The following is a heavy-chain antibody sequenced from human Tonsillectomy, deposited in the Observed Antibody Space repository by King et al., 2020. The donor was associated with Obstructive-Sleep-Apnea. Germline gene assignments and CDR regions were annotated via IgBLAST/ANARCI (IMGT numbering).Heavy chain of an antibody. Sequence: VQLQQSGPGLVKPSQTLSLTCAISGDSVYSNSAAWNWIRQSPSRGLEWLGRPYSRSKWDNDYAVSVKRRITINPETSKNQFSLQLNSVTPEDTAVYSCARARIQLWLLRSSYFDYWGQGTLVTVSS. J-gene: IGHJ4*02. CDR1: GDSVYSNSAA. V-gene: IGHV6-1*01. CDR3: ARARIQLWLLRSSYFDY. D-gene: IGHD5-18*01. CDR2: PYSRSKWDN.